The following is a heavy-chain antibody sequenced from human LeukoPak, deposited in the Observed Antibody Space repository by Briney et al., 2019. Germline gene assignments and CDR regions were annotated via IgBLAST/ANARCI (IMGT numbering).Heavy chain of an antibody. CDR2: IYYSGST. J-gene: IGHJ6*02. CDR3: ARDTSPPPYGMDV. Sequence: SETLSLTCTVSGGSISSYYWSWIRQPPGKGLEWIGYIYYSGSTNYNPSLKSRVTISVDTSKNQFSLKLSSVTAADPAVYYCARDTSPPPYGMDVWGQGTTVPVSS. CDR1: GGSISSYY. D-gene: IGHD2-2*01. V-gene: IGHV4-59*01.